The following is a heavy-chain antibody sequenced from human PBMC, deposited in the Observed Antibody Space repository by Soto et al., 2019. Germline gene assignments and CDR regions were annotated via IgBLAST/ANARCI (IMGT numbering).Heavy chain of an antibody. Sequence: DVQLLESGGGLVRPGGSLRLSCAASGFTFSSYAMSWVRQAPGKGLEWVAALTGSGDYTYYVDSVKGRFTISRDNYDNTLHLQMNSLRVEDTAIYYCAKHDYWSGWTDHWGQGTLVTVSS. D-gene: IGHD3-3*01. V-gene: IGHV3-23*01. J-gene: IGHJ4*02. CDR3: AKHDYWSGWTDH. CDR2: LTGSGDYT. CDR1: GFTFSSYA.